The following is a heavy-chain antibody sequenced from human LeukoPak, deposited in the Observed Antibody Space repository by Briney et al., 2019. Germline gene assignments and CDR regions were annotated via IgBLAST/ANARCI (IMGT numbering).Heavy chain of an antibody. CDR3: ASRYYDSSGYPDLGGYFQH. V-gene: IGHV1-69*05. D-gene: IGHD3-22*01. Sequence: SVKVSCKASGYTFTGYYMHWVRQAPGQGLEWMGGIIPIFGTANYAQKFQGRVTITTDESTSTAYMELSSLRSEDTAVYYCASRYYDSSGYPDLGGYFQHWGQGTLVTVSS. CDR2: IIPIFGTA. J-gene: IGHJ1*01. CDR1: GYTFTGYY.